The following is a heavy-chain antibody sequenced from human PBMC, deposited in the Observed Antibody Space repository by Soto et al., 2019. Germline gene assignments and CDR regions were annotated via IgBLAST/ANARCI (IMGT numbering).Heavy chain of an antibody. CDR2: ISGSGGST. CDR1: GFTFSSYA. Sequence: GGSLRLSCAASGFTFSSYAMSWVRQAPGKGLEWVSAISGSGGSTYYADSVKGRFTISRDNSKNTLYLQMNSLRDEDTAVYYCAKVRWPYYYGSGTLNWFYXWGQGTLVTVSX. V-gene: IGHV3-23*01. D-gene: IGHD3-10*01. CDR3: AKVRWPYYYGSGTLNWFYX. J-gene: IGHJ5*02.